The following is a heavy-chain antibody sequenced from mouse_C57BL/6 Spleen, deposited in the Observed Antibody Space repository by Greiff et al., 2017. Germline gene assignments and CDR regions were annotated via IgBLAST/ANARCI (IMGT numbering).Heavy chain of an antibody. J-gene: IGHJ4*01. CDR1: GYAFSSSW. CDR3: ARGSMIYYAMDY. Sequence: VKLMESGPELVKPGASVKISCKASGYAFSSSWMNWVKQRPGKGLEWIGRIYPGDGDTNYNGKFKGKATLTADKSSSTAYMQLSSLTSEDSAVYFCARGSMIYYAMDYWGQGTSVTVSS. CDR2: IYPGDGDT. V-gene: IGHV1-82*01. D-gene: IGHD2-10*02.